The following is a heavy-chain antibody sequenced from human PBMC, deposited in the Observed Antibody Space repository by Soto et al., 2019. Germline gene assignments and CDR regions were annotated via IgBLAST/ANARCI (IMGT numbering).Heavy chain of an antibody. CDR2: IYYSGST. Sequence: SETLSLTCTVSGGSISSSSYYWGWIRQPPGKGLGWIGSIYYSGSTYYNPSLKSRVTISVDTSKNQFSLKLSSVTAADTAVYYCARDRPHLHETTGRIDSRGQGMLVTVSS. V-gene: IGHV4-39*02. CDR1: GGSISSSSYY. CDR3: ARDRPHLHETTGRIDS. J-gene: IGHJ4*02. D-gene: IGHD1-7*01.